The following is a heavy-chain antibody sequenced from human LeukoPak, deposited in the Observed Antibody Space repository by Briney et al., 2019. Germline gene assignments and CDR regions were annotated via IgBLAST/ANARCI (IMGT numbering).Heavy chain of an antibody. Sequence: GGSLRLSCAASGFTFSTYSMNWVRQAPGKGLEWISYISSSSSAIYYADSVKGRFSISRDNAKSSLYLQMNSLRDEDTAVYYCATCGGSCYFFDYWGQGTLVTVSS. V-gene: IGHV3-48*02. D-gene: IGHD2-15*01. CDR3: ATCGGSCYFFDY. J-gene: IGHJ4*02. CDR1: GFTFSTYS. CDR2: ISSSSSAI.